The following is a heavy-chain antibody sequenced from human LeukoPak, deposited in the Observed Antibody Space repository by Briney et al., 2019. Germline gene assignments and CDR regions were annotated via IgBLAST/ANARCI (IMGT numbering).Heavy chain of an antibody. J-gene: IGHJ6*03. CDR3: ATFYYNYMDV. Sequence: GGSLRLSCAASGFTFSSYAMSWVRQAPGKGLEWVAVISYDGSNKYYADSVKGRFTISRDNSKNTLYLQMNSLRAEDTAVYYCATFYYNYMDVWGKGTTVTVSS. CDR1: GFTFSSYA. CDR2: ISYDGSNK. V-gene: IGHV3-30*03.